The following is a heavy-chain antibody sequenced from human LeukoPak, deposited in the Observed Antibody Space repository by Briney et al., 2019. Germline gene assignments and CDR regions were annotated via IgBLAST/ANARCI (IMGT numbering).Heavy chain of an antibody. CDR3: ARESRVFHWFDP. J-gene: IGHJ5*02. D-gene: IGHD2-21*01. V-gene: IGHV1-46*01. CDR1: GYTFTSYY. Sequence: ASVKVSCKASGYTFTSYYMHWVRQAPGQGLEWMGIINPSGGSTSYAQKFQGRATMTRDTSTSTVYMELSSLRSEDTAVYYCARESRVFHWFDPWGQGTLVTVSS. CDR2: INPSGGST.